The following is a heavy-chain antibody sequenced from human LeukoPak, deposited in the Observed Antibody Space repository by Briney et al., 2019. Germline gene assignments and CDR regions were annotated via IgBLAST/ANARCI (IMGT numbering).Heavy chain of an antibody. V-gene: IGHV4-34*01. CDR1: GGSFSGYY. Sequence: PSETLSLTCAVYGGSFSGYYWSWIRQPPGKGLEWIGEINHSGSTNYNPSLKSRVTISVDTSKNQFSLKLSSVTAADTAVYYCARGGPAAFYYYYYYGMDVWGQGTTVTVSS. CDR3: ARGGPAAFYYYYYYGMDV. J-gene: IGHJ6*02. CDR2: INHSGST. D-gene: IGHD6-13*01.